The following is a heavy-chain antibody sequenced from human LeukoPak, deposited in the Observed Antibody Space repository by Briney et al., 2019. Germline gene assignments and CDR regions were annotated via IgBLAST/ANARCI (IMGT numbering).Heavy chain of an antibody. D-gene: IGHD3-22*01. J-gene: IGHJ3*02. CDR1: GFSLSTGGVG. CDR3: ARIWGSGYSAFDI. V-gene: IGHV2-70*11. CDR2: IDWDDDK. Sequence: ESGPTLVKPTQTLTLTCTFSGFSLSTGGVGVGWIRQPPGKALEWLARIDWDDDKYYSTSMKTRLTIFKDTSKNQVVLTMTNMDPGDTATYYCARIWGSGYSAFDIWGQGTMVTVSS.